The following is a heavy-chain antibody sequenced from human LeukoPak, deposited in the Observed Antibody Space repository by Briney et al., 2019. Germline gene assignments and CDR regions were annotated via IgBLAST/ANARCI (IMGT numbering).Heavy chain of an antibody. CDR1: GFTFSSYA. CDR3: ARGLMGAFDY. V-gene: IGHV3-30*04. J-gene: IGHJ4*02. Sequence: SLRLSCAASGFTFSSYAMHWVRQAPGKGLEWVAVISYDGSNKYYADSVKGRFTISRDNSKNTLYLQMNSLRAEDTAVYYCARGLMGAFDYWGQGTLVTVSS. D-gene: IGHD3-16*01. CDR2: ISYDGSNK.